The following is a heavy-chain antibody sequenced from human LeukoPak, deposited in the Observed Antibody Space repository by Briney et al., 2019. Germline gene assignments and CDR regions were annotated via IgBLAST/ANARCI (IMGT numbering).Heavy chain of an antibody. D-gene: IGHD1-26*01. V-gene: IGHV1-69*01. CDR2: IIPIYNTT. J-gene: IGHJ4*02. CDR3: ARKRGSGSYFTFDY. CDR1: GDTFSNYA. Sequence: GASVKVSCKASGDTFSNYAISWVRQAPGQGLEWMGGIIPIYNTTKYAQRFQGRVTITADESTSTAYMDLSSLRSEDTAVYYCARKRGSGSYFTFDYWGQGTLVTVSS.